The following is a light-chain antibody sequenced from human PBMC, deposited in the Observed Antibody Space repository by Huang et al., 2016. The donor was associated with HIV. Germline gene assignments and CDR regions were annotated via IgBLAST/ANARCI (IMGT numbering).Light chain of an antibody. V-gene: IGKV3-20*01. CDR1: QSLSNTD. Sequence: ETVLTQSPGTLSLSPGARATLSCRASQSLSNTDLAWYQQRPGLAPSLHIFGTSNRATGIPDRCSSGGCGTDYTLSIDGLEPEDFAVYFGQQYGSSPYTFGQGTKLQL. CDR2: GTS. J-gene: IGKJ2*01. CDR3: QQYGSSPYT.